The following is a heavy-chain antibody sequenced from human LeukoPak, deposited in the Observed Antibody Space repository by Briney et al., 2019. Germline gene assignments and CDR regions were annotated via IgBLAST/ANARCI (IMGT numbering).Heavy chain of an antibody. D-gene: IGHD3-22*01. Sequence: GRSLRLSCAVPGFPIRSYAFNWGRQAPGKGLEWMAVIWYDGSQEKYAESVKGRFMISRDNHKNMENLQMNSQRADDTAVYCCARWDNYYDTSGYYRHFWGQGTLVIVPT. CDR3: ARWDNYYDTSGYYRHF. CDR2: IWYDGSQE. J-gene: IGHJ4*02. CDR1: GFPIRSYA. V-gene: IGHV3-33*01.